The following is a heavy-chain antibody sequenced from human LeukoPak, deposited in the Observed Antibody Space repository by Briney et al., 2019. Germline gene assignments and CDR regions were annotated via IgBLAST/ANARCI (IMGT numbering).Heavy chain of an antibody. CDR3: ARTDRDCSSTSCPYYYYYMDV. CDR1: GGTFSSYA. V-gene: IGHV1-69*05. CDR2: TIPIFGTA. J-gene: IGHJ6*03. Sequence: EASVKVSCKASGGTFSSYAISWVRQAPGQGLEWMGGTIPIFGTANYAQKFQGRVTITTDESTSTAYMELSSLRSEDTAVYYCARTDRDCSSTSCPYYYYYMDVWGKGTTVTVSS. D-gene: IGHD2-2*01.